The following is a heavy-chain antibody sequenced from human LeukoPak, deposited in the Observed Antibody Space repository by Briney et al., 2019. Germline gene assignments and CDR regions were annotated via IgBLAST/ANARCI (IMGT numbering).Heavy chain of an antibody. J-gene: IGHJ5*02. CDR3: AGSTGSLSSFDP. CDR2: ISAYNGNT. V-gene: IGHV1-18*01. Sequence: GASVKVSCKASGYTFTSYAMNWVRQAPGQGLEWMGWISAYNGNTNYAQKLQGRVTMTTDTSTSTAYMELRSLRSDDTAVYYCAGSTGSLSSFDPWGQGTLVTVSS. CDR1: GYTFTSYA. D-gene: IGHD3-10*01.